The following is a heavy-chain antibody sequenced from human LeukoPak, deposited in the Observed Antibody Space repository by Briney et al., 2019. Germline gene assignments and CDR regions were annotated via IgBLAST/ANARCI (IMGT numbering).Heavy chain of an antibody. D-gene: IGHD3-16*01. V-gene: IGHV4-59*11. J-gene: IGHJ3*02. CDR1: GGSISSHY. CDR2: IYYSGST. Sequence: SETLSLTCTVSGGSISSHYWSWIRQPPGKGLEWIGYIYYSGSTNYSPSLKSRVTISVDTSKNQFSLKLSSVTAADTAVYYCARDRGDDYVWGTRDDAFDIWGQGTMVTVSS. CDR3: ARDRGDDYVWGTRDDAFDI.